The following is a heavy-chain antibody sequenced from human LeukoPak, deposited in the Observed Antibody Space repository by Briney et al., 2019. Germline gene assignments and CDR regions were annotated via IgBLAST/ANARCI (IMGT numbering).Heavy chain of an antibody. J-gene: IGHJ4*02. V-gene: IGHV3-23*01. D-gene: IGHD3-3*01. CDR3: ATPYFAPYDFWSGYPTSIDY. CDR2: SSSSGEST. CDR1: GFNFKGYG. Sequence: GGSLRLSCAASGFNFKGYGMSWVRQAPGKGLEWVSSSSSSGESTYYADSVKGRFTISRDNSKNTLYLQMNSLRAEDTAVYYCATPYFAPYDFWSGYPTSIDYWGQGTLVTVSS.